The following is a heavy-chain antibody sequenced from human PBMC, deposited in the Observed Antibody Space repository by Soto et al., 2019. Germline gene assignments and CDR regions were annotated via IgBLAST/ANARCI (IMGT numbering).Heavy chain of an antibody. V-gene: IGHV4-4*02. Sequence: SETLSLTCAVSSGSISSSNWWSWVRQPPGKGLEWIGEIYHSGSTNYNPSLRSRVTISVDKSKNQFSLTLSSVTAADTAVYYWAPEKNNHKGPLWGKGTLVT. CDR1: SGSISSSNW. CDR3: APEKNNHKGPL. J-gene: IGHJ4*02. CDR2: IYHSGST.